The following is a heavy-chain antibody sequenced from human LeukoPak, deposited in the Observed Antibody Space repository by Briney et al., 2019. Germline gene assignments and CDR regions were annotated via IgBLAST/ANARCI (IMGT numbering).Heavy chain of an antibody. V-gene: IGHV4-59*01. CDR2: IYYSGST. CDR3: ARANPLYGTYYFDS. CDR1: GGSISSYY. D-gene: IGHD4-17*01. J-gene: IGHJ4*02. Sequence: PSETLSLTCTVSGGSISSYYWSWIRQPPGRGREWIGYIYYSGSTNYNPSLKSRVTISVDTSKNQFSLKLSSVTAADTPVYYCARANPLYGTYYFDSWGQGTLVTVSS.